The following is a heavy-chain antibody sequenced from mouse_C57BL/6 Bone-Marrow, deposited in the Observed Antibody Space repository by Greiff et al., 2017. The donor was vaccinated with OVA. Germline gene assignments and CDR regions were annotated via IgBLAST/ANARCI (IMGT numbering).Heavy chain of an antibody. Sequence: QVHVKQSGAELVRPGASVTLSCKASGYTFTDYEMHWVKQTPVHGLEWIGAIDPETGGTAYNQKFKGKAILTADKSSSTAYMELRSLTSEDSAVYYCTRKRYYYAMDYWGQGTSVTVSS. J-gene: IGHJ4*01. CDR2: IDPETGGT. V-gene: IGHV1-15*01. CDR1: GYTFTDYE. CDR3: TRKRYYYAMDY.